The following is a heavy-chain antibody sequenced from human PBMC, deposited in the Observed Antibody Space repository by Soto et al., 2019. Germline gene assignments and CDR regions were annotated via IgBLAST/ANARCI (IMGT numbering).Heavy chain of an antibody. V-gene: IGHV1-18*04. CDR1: GYSFSTYD. Sequence: LLLQSGAELKKPGASVKISCKASGYSFSTYDISWLRQAPGQQPEWMGRISPKSGNTKYAQKFPDRVNMTADTSSNTAYMELRGLRSDDTATYYCATSYDSGFDPWGQGTLVTVSA. D-gene: IGHD3-3*01. CDR3: ATSYDSGFDP. J-gene: IGHJ5*02. CDR2: ISPKSGNT.